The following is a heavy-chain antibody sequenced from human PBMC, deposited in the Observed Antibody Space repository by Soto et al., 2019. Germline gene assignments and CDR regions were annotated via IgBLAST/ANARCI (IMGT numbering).Heavy chain of an antibody. CDR1: GFTFSDYY. V-gene: IGHV3-11*03. D-gene: IGHD5-12*01. Sequence: GVSLRRSYAASGFTFSDYYMNGIRQGPGKGLEWVSYSSSSSTYTNYADSVKGRFTISRDNSKNTLYLQMNSLRAEDTAVYYCANGSHYDPFDYWGQGTLVTVSS. CDR3: ANGSHYDPFDY. J-gene: IGHJ4*02. CDR2: SSSSSTYT.